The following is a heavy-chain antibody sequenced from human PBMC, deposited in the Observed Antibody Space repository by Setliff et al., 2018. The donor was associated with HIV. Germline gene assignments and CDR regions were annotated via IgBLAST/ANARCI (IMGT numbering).Heavy chain of an antibody. D-gene: IGHD3-22*01. CDR2: INHSGST. CDR3: ARLTTTYYYDSSAYYHPV. CDR1: GGSFSGYY. V-gene: IGHV4-34*01. Sequence: PSETLSLTCAVYGGSFSGYYWSRIRQPPGKGLEWIGEINHSGSTNYNPSLKSRVTISVDTSKNQFSLKLSSVTAADTAVFYCARLTTTYYYDSSAYYHPVWGQGTLVTVSS. J-gene: IGHJ4*02.